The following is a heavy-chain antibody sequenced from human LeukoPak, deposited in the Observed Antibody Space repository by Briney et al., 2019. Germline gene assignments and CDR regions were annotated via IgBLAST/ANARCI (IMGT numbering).Heavy chain of an antibody. CDR1: GYTLTELS. V-gene: IGHV1-24*01. CDR3: ATDIAVAPKGDYYYMDV. J-gene: IGHJ6*03. D-gene: IGHD6-19*01. Sequence: ASVEVSCKVSGYTLTELSMHWVRQAPGKGLEWMGGFDPEDGETIYAQMFQGRVTMTEDTSTDTAYMELSSLRSEDTAVYYCATDIAVAPKGDYYYMDVWGKGTTVTVSS. CDR2: FDPEDGET.